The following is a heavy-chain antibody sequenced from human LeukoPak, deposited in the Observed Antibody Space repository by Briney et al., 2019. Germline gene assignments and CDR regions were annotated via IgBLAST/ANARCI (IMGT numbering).Heavy chain of an antibody. V-gene: IGHV3-74*01. J-gene: IGHJ4*02. D-gene: IGHD2-15*01. CDR1: GFTFSSYW. CDR2: INSDGSST. CDR3: ARGVRYCSGGSCYSPLGLTDY. Sequence: PGGSLRLSCAASGFTFSSYWMHWVRQAPGKGLVWVSRINSDGSSTSYADSVKGRFTISRDNAKITLYLQMNSLRAEDTAVYYCARGVRYCSGGSCYSPLGLTDYWGQGTLVTVSS.